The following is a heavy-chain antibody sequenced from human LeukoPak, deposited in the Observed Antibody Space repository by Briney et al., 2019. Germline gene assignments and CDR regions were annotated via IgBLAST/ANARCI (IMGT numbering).Heavy chain of an antibody. V-gene: IGHV4-31*03. Sequence: SETLSLTCTVSGGSISRGGYYWSWIRQHPGKGLEWIGYIYYSGSTYYNPSLKSRVTISVDTSKNQFSLKLSSVTAADTAVSYCARFGSGYDYFDYWGQETLVTVSS. CDR2: IYYSGST. D-gene: IGHD5-12*01. CDR3: ARFGSGYDYFDY. CDR1: GGSISRGGYY. J-gene: IGHJ4*02.